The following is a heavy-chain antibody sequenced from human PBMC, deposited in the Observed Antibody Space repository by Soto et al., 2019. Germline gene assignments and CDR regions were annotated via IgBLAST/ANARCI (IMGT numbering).Heavy chain of an antibody. CDR3: ARETKWELSYYYYYYMDV. D-gene: IGHD1-26*01. Sequence: GGSLRISCAASGFTFSSYSMNWVRQAPGKGLEWVSSISSSSSYIYYADSVKGRFTISRDNAKNSLYLQMNSLRAEDTAVYYCARETKWELSYYYYYYMDVWGKGTTVTVSS. CDR1: GFTFSSYS. J-gene: IGHJ6*03. V-gene: IGHV3-21*01. CDR2: ISSSSSYI.